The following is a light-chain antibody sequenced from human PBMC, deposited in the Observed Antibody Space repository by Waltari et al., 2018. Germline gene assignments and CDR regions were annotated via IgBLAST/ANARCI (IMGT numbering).Light chain of an antibody. CDR3: QKYDFLPAT. CDR2: HAS. J-gene: IGKJ1*01. CDR1: QGVGKY. V-gene: IGKV3-20*01. Sequence: EIVLTQSPGTLSLSPGERATLSCRASQGVGKYLAWYQQRPGQAPRLLLYHASIRATGIPDRFSGSGSGTDFSFTISRLEPEDFAVYYCQKYDFLPATFGQGTTVEIK.